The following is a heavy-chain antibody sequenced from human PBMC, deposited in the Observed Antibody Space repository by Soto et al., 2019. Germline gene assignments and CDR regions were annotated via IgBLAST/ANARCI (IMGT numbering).Heavy chain of an antibody. CDR2: IYPGDSDT. J-gene: IGHJ4*02. V-gene: IGHV5-51*01. CDR3: ARNDYNGTSVDY. D-gene: IGHD4-4*01. Sequence: GSLKSSGKTSGYSFSSHWIGWVRQMPGNGLEWMGIIYPGDSDTRYSPSFQGQVTISADKSINTAYLQWTSLKASDTAMYYCARNDYNGTSVDYWGQGTLVTVSS. CDR1: GYSFSSHW.